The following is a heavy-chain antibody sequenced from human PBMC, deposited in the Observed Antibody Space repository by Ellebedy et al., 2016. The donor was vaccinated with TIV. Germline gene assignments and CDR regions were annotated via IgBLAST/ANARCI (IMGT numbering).Heavy chain of an antibody. CDR2: ISSSSNYI. CDR1: GFTFSSYG. J-gene: IGHJ4*02. D-gene: IGHD2-8*02. CDR3: ARELEVVDFEY. Sequence: GESLKISXTVSGFTFSSYGMTWIRQAPGRGLEWVASISSSSNYIEYAASVKGRLTISRDNANSVVYLQMNSLTAEDTAVYFCARELEVVDFEYWGQGTVVNVSS. V-gene: IGHV3-21*06.